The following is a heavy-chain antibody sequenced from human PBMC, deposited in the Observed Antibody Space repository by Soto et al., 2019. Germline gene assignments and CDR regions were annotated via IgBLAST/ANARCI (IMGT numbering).Heavy chain of an antibody. V-gene: IGHV1-8*01. CDR3: ARYRGYYHGMDV. J-gene: IGHJ6*02. CDR1: GYTFTSYD. CDR2: MNPNSGIT. Sequence: ASVKVSCKASGYTFTSYDIHWVRQATGQGLEWMGWMNPNSGITEFAQKFQGRVTMTRTTSTTTAYMELSSLRSDDTAVYYCARYRGYYHGMDVWGQGTTLTVSS. D-gene: IGHD3-16*02.